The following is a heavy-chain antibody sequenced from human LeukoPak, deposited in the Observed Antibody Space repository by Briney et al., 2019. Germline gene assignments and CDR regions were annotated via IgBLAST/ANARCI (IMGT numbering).Heavy chain of an antibody. D-gene: IGHD5-24*01. J-gene: IGHJ4*02. V-gene: IGHV1-69*04. CDR2: IIPILGIA. Sequence: GASVKVSCKASGGTFSSYTISSVRHAPGQGLEWMGRIIPILGIANYAQKFQGRVTISADKSTSTAYMELSSLRSEDTAVYYCARDSNVEMATILPDYWGQGTLVTVSS. CDR1: GGTFSSYT. CDR3: ARDSNVEMATILPDY.